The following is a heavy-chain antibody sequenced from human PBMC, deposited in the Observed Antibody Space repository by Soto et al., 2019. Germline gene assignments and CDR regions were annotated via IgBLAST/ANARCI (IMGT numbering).Heavy chain of an antibody. D-gene: IGHD5-12*01. CDR1: GFIFSSYT. Sequence: EVQLVESGGGLVKPGGSLRLSCAASGFIFSSYTMNWVCQAPGKGLEWVSSISASSTYMYYADSLKGRFTISRGNAYNSLYLQMNSLRAEDTAVYYCARGWLRDPWMYWGQGTLVTVSS. CDR2: ISASSTYM. V-gene: IGHV3-21*01. CDR3: ARGWLRDPWMY. J-gene: IGHJ4*02.